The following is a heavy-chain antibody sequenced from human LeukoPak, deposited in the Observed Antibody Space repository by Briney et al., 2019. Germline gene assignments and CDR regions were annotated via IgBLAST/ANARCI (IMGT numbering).Heavy chain of an antibody. Sequence: GGSLRLSCSVSGLTFYTYAMSWVRQAPGKRLEWVSAISGRDGRTYYTDSVKGRFTISRDNSKNTLYLQMNSLRAEDTAVYYCCTSPSFGSSWYQFNYWGQGALVIVSS. D-gene: IGHD6-13*01. V-gene: IGHV3-23*01. CDR2: ISGRDGRT. J-gene: IGHJ4*02. CDR1: GLTFYTYA. CDR3: CTSPSFGSSWYQFNY.